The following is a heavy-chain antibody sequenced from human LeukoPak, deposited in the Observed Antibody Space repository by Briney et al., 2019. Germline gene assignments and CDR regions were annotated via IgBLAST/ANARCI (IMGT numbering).Heavy chain of an antibody. J-gene: IGHJ4*02. CDR3: ARGDYEIDY. Sequence: KPGGSLRLSCAASGFTFSDYYMSWLRQAPGKGLEWGSYISSSGSTIYYAASVKGRFTISRDNARNSRYLQMNSLRAEDTAVYYCARGDYEIDYWGQGTLVTVSS. CDR1: GFTFSDYY. V-gene: IGHV3-11*04. D-gene: IGHD4-17*01. CDR2: ISSSGSTI.